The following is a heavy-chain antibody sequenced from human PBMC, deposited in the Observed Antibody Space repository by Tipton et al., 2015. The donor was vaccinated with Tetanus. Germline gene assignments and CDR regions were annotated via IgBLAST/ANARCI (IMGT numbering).Heavy chain of an antibody. V-gene: IGHV4-59*01. J-gene: IGHJ4*02. CDR1: GGSSSSFY. Sequence: TLSLTCAVSGGSSSSFYWSWIRQPPGGGLEWIWYISYSGSTNSNYSLKTRITISQDTSKNQFSLKLTSVTAADTAVYYFARANYDFPKKGPFDSWGQGTLVIVSS. CDR2: ISYSGST. CDR3: ARANYDFPKKGPFDS. D-gene: IGHD3-3*01.